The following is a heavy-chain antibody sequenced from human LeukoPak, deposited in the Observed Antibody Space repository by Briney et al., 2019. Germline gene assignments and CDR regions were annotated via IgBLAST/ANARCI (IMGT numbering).Heavy chain of an antibody. J-gene: IGHJ4*02. CDR2: INGDGSDT. CDR1: GFTFSRHW. V-gene: IGHV3-74*01. CDR3: VVHCSSATCSDY. Sequence: PGGSLRLSCGASGFTFSRHWLHWVRQAPGKGLVWVSRINGDGSDTSYADSVKSRFTVSRDNAKNTLYLQMNSLRADDTAVYYCVVHCSSATCSDYWGQGTLVTVSS. D-gene: IGHD2-2*01.